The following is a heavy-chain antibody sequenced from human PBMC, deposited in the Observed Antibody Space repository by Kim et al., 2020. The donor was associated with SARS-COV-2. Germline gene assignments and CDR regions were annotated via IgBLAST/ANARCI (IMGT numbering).Heavy chain of an antibody. D-gene: IGHD3-10*01. Sequence: SETLSLTCTVSGGSISSGGYYWSWIRQHPGKGLEWIGYLYYSGSTYYNPSLKSRVTISVDTSKNQFSLKLSSVTAADTAVYYCAAGGGKSLLLFGHGCAFDIWCQGTMVTVSS. J-gene: IGHJ3*02. CDR2: LYYSGST. CDR1: GGSISSGGYY. CDR3: AAGGGKSLLLFGHGCAFDI. V-gene: IGHV4-31*03.